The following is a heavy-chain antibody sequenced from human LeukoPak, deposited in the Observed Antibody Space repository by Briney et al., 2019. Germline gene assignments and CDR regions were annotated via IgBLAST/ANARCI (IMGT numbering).Heavy chain of an antibody. D-gene: IGHD6-13*01. CDR2: INPNSGGT. J-gene: IGHJ4*02. V-gene: IGHV1-2*02. Sequence: SVKVSCNASGSTFTGNYMHWVRQPPGQGLERMASINPNSGGTNYAQRFQRRVTMTRDTSISTAYMELSRLRSDDTAVYYCARDSPYSSNYNPPDYCGQGTLVTVSS. CDR1: GSTFTGNY. CDR3: ARDSPYSSNYNPPDY.